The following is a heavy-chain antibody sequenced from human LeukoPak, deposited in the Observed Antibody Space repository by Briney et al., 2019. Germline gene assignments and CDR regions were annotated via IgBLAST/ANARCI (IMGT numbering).Heavy chain of an antibody. Sequence: GGSLRLSCAASGFTFSSYGMHWVRQAPGKGLEWVAFIRYDGSNKYYADSVKGRFTISRDNSKNTLYLQMNSLRAEDTAVYYCAKDRVVITYYYYYMDVWGKGTTVTVSS. J-gene: IGHJ6*03. CDR1: GFTFSSYG. D-gene: IGHD3-22*01. CDR3: AKDRVVITYYYYYMDV. V-gene: IGHV3-30*02. CDR2: IRYDGSNK.